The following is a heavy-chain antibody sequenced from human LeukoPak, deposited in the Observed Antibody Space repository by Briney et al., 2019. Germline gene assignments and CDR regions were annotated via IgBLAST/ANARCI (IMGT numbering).Heavy chain of an antibody. CDR1: GYTFTGYY. D-gene: IGHD3-22*01. CDR3: ARAYYDSSGAFDY. J-gene: IGHJ4*02. V-gene: IGHV1-2*02. Sequence: VASVKVSCKASGYTFTGYYMHWVRQAPGQGLEWMGWINPNSGGTNYAQKFQGRVTMTRDTSISTAYMELSRLRSEDTAVYYCARAYYDSSGAFDYWGQGTLVTVSS. CDR2: INPNSGGT.